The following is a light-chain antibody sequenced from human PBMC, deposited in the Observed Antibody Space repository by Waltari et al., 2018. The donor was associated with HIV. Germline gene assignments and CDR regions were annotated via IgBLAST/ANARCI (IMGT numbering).Light chain of an antibody. Sequence: QSALTQPASVSGSPGQSITISCTGTSSDVGGYNYVSWYQRHPGKAPKLIIYDVSNRPSGVSILSSGSKSGNRAALTISGLQAEDEADYYCSSYTSSSTRVFGGGTTVTVL. J-gene: IGLJ3*02. CDR2: DVS. V-gene: IGLV2-14*03. CDR3: SSYTSSSTRV. CDR1: SSDVGGYNY.